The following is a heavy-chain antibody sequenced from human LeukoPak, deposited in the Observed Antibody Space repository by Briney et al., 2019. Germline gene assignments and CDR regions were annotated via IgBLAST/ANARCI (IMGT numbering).Heavy chain of an antibody. V-gene: IGHV3-11*04. J-gene: IGHJ4*02. D-gene: IGHD3-22*01. Sequence: GGSLRLSCAASGFTFSDYYMSWIRQAPGKGLEWVSYISSSGSTIYYADSVKGRFTISRDNAKNSLYLQMNSLRAEDTAVYYCASGTYYYDSSGYADYWGQGTLVTVSS. CDR3: ASGTYYYDSSGYADY. CDR2: ISSSGSTI. CDR1: GFTFSDYY.